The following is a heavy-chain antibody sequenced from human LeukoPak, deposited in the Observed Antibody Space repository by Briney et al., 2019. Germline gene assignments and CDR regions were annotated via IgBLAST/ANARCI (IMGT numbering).Heavy chain of an antibody. CDR1: GFTFSSYG. V-gene: IGHV3-30*02. CDR3: AKDIALGRWPTGYFDY. CDR2: IRYDGSNK. J-gene: IGHJ4*02. D-gene: IGHD1-1*01. Sequence: GGSPRLSCAASGFTFSSYGMHWVRQAPGKGLEWVAFIRYDGSNKYYADSVKGRFTISRDNSKNTLYLQMNSLRAEDTAVYYCAKDIALGRWPTGYFDYWGQGTLVTVSS.